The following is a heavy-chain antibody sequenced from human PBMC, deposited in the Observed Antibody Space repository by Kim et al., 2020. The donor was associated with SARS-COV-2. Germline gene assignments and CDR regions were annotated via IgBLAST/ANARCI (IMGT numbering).Heavy chain of an antibody. CDR1: GYSFTSYW. D-gene: IGHD3-9*01. V-gene: IGHV5-51*01. CDR3: AGIYDILTGLPDAFDI. Sequence: GESLKISCKGSGYSFTSYWIGWVRQMPGKGLEWMGIIYPGDSDTRYSPSFQGQVTISADKSISTAYLQWSSLKASDTAMYYCAGIYDILTGLPDAFDIWGQGTMVTVSS. CDR2: IYPGDSDT. J-gene: IGHJ3*02.